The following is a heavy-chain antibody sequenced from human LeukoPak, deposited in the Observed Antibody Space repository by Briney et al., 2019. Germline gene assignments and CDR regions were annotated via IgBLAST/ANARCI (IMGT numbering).Heavy chain of an antibody. CDR1: GGSFSGYY. CDR2: IYYSGST. V-gene: IGHV4-34*01. J-gene: IGHJ4*02. Sequence: PSETPSLTCAVYGGSFSGYYWSWIRRPPGKGLEYIGYIYYSGSTYYNPSLKSRVTISEDTSKNQFSLQLNSVTAADTAVYYCARSYDPLYFDFWGQGTLVTVSS. CDR3: ARSYDPLYFDF. D-gene: IGHD3-3*01.